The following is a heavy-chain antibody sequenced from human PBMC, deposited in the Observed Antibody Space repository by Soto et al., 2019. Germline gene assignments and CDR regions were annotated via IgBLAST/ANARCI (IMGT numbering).Heavy chain of an antibody. D-gene: IGHD3-22*01. J-gene: IGHJ6*02. CDR1: GFTFSSYA. CDR3: AKESYDSSGYYYAGEYYYYGMDV. V-gene: IGHV3-23*01. Sequence: GGSLRLSCAASGFTFSSYALSWVRQAPGTGLEWVSAISGSGGSTYYADSVKGRFTTSRDNSKNTLYLQMNSLRAEDTAVYYCAKESYDSSGYYYAGEYYYYGMDVWGQGTTVTVSS. CDR2: ISGSGGST.